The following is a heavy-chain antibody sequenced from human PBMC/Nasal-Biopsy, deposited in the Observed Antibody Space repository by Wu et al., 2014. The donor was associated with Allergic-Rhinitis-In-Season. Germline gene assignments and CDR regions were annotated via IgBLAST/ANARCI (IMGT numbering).Heavy chain of an antibody. CDR2: MNGDGTTI. V-gene: IGHV3-74*01. D-gene: IGHD1-7*01. CDR3: AKEFSRFGSGTKHFYGMHV. Sequence: LRLSCAASGFTFSSYWMYWVRQAPGKELMCVARMNGDGTTIDYVESAKGRLTISRDNAKNSLNLEMNSLGDEDTAVYYCAKEFSRFGSGTKHFYGMHVWGQGTKVTVSS. J-gene: IGHJ6*02. CDR1: GFTFSSYW.